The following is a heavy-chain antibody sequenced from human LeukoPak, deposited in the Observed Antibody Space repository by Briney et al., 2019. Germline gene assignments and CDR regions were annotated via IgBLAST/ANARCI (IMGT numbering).Heavy chain of an antibody. J-gene: IGHJ2*01. CDR1: GYTFTSYG. V-gene: IGHV1-18*01. Sequence: ASVKVSCKASGYTFTSYGISWVRQAPGQGLEWMGWISAYNGNTNYAQKLQGRVTMTTDTSTSTAYMELRSLRSDDTAVYYCVVVLSGWYFDLWGRGTLVTVSS. D-gene: IGHD2-15*01. CDR2: ISAYNGNT. CDR3: VVVLSGWYFDL.